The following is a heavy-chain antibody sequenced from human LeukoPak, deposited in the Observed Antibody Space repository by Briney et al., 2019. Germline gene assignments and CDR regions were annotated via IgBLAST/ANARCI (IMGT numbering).Heavy chain of an antibody. CDR1: GGTFNSYA. Sequence: ASVMVSCKASGGTFNSYAISWVRQAPGQGLEWMGGIIPMSDTANYPQKFRGRLTITADIPTSTVYMELSSLRSEDTAVYYCAREDDTGRYMGDDAFDIWGQGTMVTVSS. V-gene: IGHV1-69*06. J-gene: IGHJ3*02. D-gene: IGHD1-26*01. CDR3: AREDDTGRYMGDDAFDI. CDR2: IIPMSDTA.